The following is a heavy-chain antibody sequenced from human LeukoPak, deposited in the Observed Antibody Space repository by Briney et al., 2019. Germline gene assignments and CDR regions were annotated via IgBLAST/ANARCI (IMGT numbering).Heavy chain of an antibody. CDR1: GFTFSSYA. CDR3: AKIGYYESSDFFDY. CDR2: ISGDGGSA. J-gene: IGHJ4*02. Sequence: GGSLRLSCAASGFTFSSYAMSWVRQAPGKGLEWVSAISGDGGSAYYSDSVKGRFTISRDNSKNTLYLQMHSLRAEDTAVYYCAKIGYYESSDFFDYWGQGTLVTVSS. V-gene: IGHV3-23*01. D-gene: IGHD3-22*01.